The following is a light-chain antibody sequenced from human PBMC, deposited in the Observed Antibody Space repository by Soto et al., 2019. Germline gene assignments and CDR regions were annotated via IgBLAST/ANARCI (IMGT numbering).Light chain of an antibody. CDR3: GPWDSGRSGVV. J-gene: IGLJ2*01. CDR2: DNN. CDR1: SYNLGNNY. V-gene: IGLV1-51*01. Sequence: QSVLTQPPSVSAAPGQKGTISCSGSSYNLGNNYVSSYQQLPGTAPTLLIYDNNKRPSGIPNRFYGSKSGTSGTLGITGLPTGDGAEYYCGPWDSGRSGVVFGGGTKPTVL.